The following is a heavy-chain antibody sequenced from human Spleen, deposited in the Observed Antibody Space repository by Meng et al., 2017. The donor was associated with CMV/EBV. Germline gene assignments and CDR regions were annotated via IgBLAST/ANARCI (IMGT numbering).Heavy chain of an antibody. Sequence: LHSETIDVGRQAPVQGHEWVGTVITMSGIIGGVPAYAPRFRRRVTVTTDNSTNPAYLKLYSLRSEDTAVYYCAREHSNYPYNWFGPWGQGTLVTVSS. D-gene: IGHD4-11*01. J-gene: IGHJ5*02. CDR1: LHSET. CDR2: VITMSGIIGGVP. CDR3: AREHSNYPYNWFGP. V-gene: IGHV1-69*04.